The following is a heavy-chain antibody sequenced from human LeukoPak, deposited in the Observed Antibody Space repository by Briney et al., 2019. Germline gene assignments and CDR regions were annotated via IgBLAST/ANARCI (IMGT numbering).Heavy chain of an antibody. Sequence: GGSLRLSCAASGFTFSSYGMSWVRQAPGKGLEWVSGISGNGGSTLCADSVKGRFTISRDNSKNTLYLQMNSLRAEDTAVYYCVRGLPFDYWGQGTLVTVSS. CDR3: VRGLPFDY. D-gene: IGHD2-15*01. V-gene: IGHV3-23*01. CDR2: ISGNGGST. CDR1: GFTFSSYG. J-gene: IGHJ4*02.